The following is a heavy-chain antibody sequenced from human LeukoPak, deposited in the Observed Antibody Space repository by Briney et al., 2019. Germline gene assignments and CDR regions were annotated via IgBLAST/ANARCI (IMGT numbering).Heavy chain of an antibody. CDR1: GFTFSSYG. D-gene: IGHD2-2*02. CDR2: IRYDGSNK. Sequence: GGSLRLSCAASGFTFSSYGMHWVRQAPGKGLEWVAFIRYDGSNKYYADSVKGRFTISRDNSKNTLYLQMNSLRAEDTAVYYCAKDHCSSTSCYRGAPGYWGQGTLVTVSS. CDR3: AKDHCSSTSCYRGAPGY. V-gene: IGHV3-30*02. J-gene: IGHJ4*02.